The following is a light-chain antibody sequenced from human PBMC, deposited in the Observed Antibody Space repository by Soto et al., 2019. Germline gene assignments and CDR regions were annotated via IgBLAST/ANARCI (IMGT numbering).Light chain of an antibody. CDR3: QHYDTFSWT. J-gene: IGKJ1*01. CDR1: HNINRW. V-gene: IGKV1-5*03. CDR2: KAS. Sequence: DIQMTQSPSIMSASVGDRVTITCRASHNINRWLAWYQQKPGKVPKLLIFKASSLQSGVPSTFSGSGSGTEFTLTISSVQPDDFATYFCQHYDTFSWTFGQGTKVDIK.